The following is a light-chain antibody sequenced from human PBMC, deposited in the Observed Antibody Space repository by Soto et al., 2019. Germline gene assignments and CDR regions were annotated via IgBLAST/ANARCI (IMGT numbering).Light chain of an antibody. CDR2: EGS. CDR1: NMGVGSYNL. Sequence: YVLTQAASLSWSPGQAITLPRTGTNMGVGSYNLVSWYQQHPGKAPKLMIYEGSKRPSGVSNRFSGSKSGNMASLTISGLQAEDEADYYCCSYAGSSTFYVFGTGTKVTVL. CDR3: CSYAGSSTFYV. V-gene: IGLV2-23*01. J-gene: IGLJ1*01.